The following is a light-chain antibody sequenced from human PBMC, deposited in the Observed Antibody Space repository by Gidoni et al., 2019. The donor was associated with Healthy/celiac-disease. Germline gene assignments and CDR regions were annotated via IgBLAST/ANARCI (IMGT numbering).Light chain of an antibody. J-gene: IGKJ4*01. CDR1: QSVSSY. Sequence: ESVLTQSPATLSLSPGERATLSCRASQSVSSYLAWYQQKPGQAPRLLIYDASNRATGIPARFSGSGSGTDFTLTISRLAPEDFAVYYCQQRSNWQLTFGGGTKVEIK. CDR3: QQRSNWQLT. V-gene: IGKV3-11*01. CDR2: DAS.